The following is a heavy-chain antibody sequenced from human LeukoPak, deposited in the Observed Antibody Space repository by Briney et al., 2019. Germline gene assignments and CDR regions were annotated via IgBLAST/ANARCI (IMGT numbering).Heavy chain of an antibody. Sequence: SVTLSCTASGGTFSSYAISWVRQAPGQGLEWMGGIIPIFGTANYAPKFQGRVTITADKSTSTAYMELSSLRSEDTAVYYCARVSAYCSSTSCTSFDYWGQGTLVTVSS. CDR1: GGTFSSYA. J-gene: IGHJ4*02. CDR2: IIPIFGTA. V-gene: IGHV1-69*06. D-gene: IGHD2-2*01. CDR3: ARVSAYCSSTSCTSFDY.